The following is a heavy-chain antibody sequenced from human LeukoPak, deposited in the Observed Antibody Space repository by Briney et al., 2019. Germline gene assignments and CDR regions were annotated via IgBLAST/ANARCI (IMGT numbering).Heavy chain of an antibody. J-gene: IGHJ3*02. D-gene: IGHD2-2*01. CDR3: ARHEIVVVPAAYPYDAFDI. Sequence: PSETLSLTCAVYGGSFSGYYWSWIRQPPGKGLEWIGEINHSGSTNYNPSLKSRVTISVDTSKNQFSLKLSSVTAADTAVYYCARHEIVVVPAAYPYDAFDIWGRGTMVTVSS. CDR2: INHSGST. V-gene: IGHV4-34*01. CDR1: GGSFSGYY.